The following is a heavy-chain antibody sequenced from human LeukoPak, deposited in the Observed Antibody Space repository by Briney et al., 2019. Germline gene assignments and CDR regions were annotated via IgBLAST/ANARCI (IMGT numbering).Heavy chain of an antibody. V-gene: IGHV5-51*01. Sequence: GESLKISCKASGYSFSNFWIGWVRQLPGKGLEWMGLVYPGDSEDRISPSFQGQVTISADKSITTAYLQWSSLKASDTAIYYCARQQGEQQLVGDAFDMWGQGTVVTVSS. CDR3: ARQQGEQQLVGDAFDM. D-gene: IGHD6-13*01. J-gene: IGHJ3*02. CDR1: GYSFSNFW. CDR2: VYPGDSED.